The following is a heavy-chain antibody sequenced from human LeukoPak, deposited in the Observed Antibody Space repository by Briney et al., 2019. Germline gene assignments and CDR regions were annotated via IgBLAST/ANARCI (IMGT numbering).Heavy chain of an antibody. J-gene: IGHJ5*02. Sequence: ASVKVSCKVSGYTLTELSMHWVRQAPGKGLEWMGGFDPEDGETIYAQKFQGRVTMAEDTSTDTAYMELSSLRSEDTAVYYCATVSASFRDFDPWGQGTLVTVSS. V-gene: IGHV1-24*01. CDR2: FDPEDGET. D-gene: IGHD5-24*01. CDR3: ATVSASFRDFDP. CDR1: GYTLTELS.